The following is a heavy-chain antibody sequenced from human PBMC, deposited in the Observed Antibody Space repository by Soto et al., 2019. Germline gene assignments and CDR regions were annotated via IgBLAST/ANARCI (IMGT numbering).Heavy chain of an antibody. J-gene: IGHJ6*03. CDR3: ARVLRFVLYYMDV. CDR2: INQSGST. D-gene: IGHD3-3*01. CDR1: GGSFSGYY. Sequence: PSETLSLTCAVYGGSFSGYYWSWIRQPPGKGLEWIGEINQSGSTNYNPSLKSRVTISVDTSKNQFSLKLSSVTAADTAVYYCARVLRFVLYYMDVWGKGTTVT. V-gene: IGHV4-34*01.